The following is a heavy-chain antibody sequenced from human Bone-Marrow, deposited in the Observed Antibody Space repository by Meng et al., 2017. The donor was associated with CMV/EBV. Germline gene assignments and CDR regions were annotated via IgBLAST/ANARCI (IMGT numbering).Heavy chain of an antibody. V-gene: IGHV1-58*01. CDR2: IVVGSGNT. CDR3: AAPNWNYNGGMDV. Sequence: SVKVSCKASGFTFTSSAVQWVRQARGQRLEWIGWIVVGSGNTNYAQKFQERVTITRDMSTSTAYMELSSLRSEDTAGYYCAAPNWNYNGGMDVWGQGTTVTVSS. D-gene: IGHD1-7*01. J-gene: IGHJ6*01. CDR1: GFTFTSSA.